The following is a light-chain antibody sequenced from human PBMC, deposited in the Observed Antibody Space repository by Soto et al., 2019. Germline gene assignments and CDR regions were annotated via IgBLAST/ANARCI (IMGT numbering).Light chain of an antibody. J-gene: IGKJ1*01. CDR3: QQYTDWPTT. V-gene: IGKV3-15*01. Sequence: EIVMRQSPATLSVSPGQRATLSCRASQSVRTTVAWYHQRPGQAPRLLIYGASTRATGVPDRFSGDGSGTDFTLTGTSLQSEDFGIYYCQQYTDWPTTFGQGTKVDIK. CDR1: QSVRTT. CDR2: GAS.